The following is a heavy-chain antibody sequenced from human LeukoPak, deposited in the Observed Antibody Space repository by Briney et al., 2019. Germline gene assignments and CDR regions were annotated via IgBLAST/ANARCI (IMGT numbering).Heavy chain of an antibody. CDR2: INTDNGNT. J-gene: IGHJ4*02. CDR1: GYTCTKHP. Sequence: ASVKVSCKTSGYTCTKHPMHWVRQAPGQRLEWMGWINTDNGNTKCSEKFQGRVAITRDTSASTAYMELNSLTSEDTALYYCAPLIGAYFDYWGQGTLVTVSS. CDR3: APLIGAYFDY. D-gene: IGHD3-10*01. V-gene: IGHV1-3*04.